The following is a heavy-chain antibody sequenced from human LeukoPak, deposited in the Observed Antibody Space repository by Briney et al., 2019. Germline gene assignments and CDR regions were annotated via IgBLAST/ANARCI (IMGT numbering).Heavy chain of an antibody. J-gene: IGHJ4*02. CDR2: ISAYNGNT. CDR3: GRDSEDTMIVVVITPLGY. D-gene: IGHD3-22*01. CDR1: GYTFTSYG. Sequence: ASVKVPCKASGYTFTSYGISWVRQAPGQGLEWMGWISAYNGNTNYAQKLQGRVTMTTDTSTSTAYMELRSLRSDDTAVYYCGRDSEDTMIVVVITPLGYWGQGTLVTVSS. V-gene: IGHV1-18*01.